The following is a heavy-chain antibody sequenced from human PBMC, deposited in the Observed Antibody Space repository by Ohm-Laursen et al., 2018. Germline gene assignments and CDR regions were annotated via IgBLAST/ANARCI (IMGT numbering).Heavy chain of an antibody. Sequence: PSDTLSLTCTVSGGSISSGGYYWSWIRQHPGKGLEWIGYIYYSGSTYYNPSLKSLVTISVDTSKNQFSLKLSSVTAADTVVYYCARGTAYGDYVDYWGQGTLVTVSS. CDR3: ARGTAYGDYVDY. V-gene: IGHV4-31*01. J-gene: IGHJ4*02. CDR1: GGSISSGGYY. CDR2: IYYSGST. D-gene: IGHD4-17*01.